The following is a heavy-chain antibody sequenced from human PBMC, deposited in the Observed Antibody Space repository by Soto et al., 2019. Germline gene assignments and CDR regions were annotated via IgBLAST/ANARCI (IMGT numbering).Heavy chain of an antibody. V-gene: IGHV3-23*01. J-gene: IGHJ4*02. CDR1: GFTFRPYV. D-gene: IGHD6-13*01. Sequence: EVEVLESGGGLVQPGGSLRLSWAASGFTFRPYVMSWVRQPPGKGLEWVSSITSSGGGTYYADSVKGRFTVSRDNSKNTVYLQMNSLRDEDTAVYYCAKLTAAWGQGTLVTVSS. CDR3: AKLTAA. CDR2: ITSSGGGT.